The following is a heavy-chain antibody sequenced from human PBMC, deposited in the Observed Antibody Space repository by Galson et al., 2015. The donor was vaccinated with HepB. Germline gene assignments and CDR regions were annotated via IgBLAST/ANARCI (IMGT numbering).Heavy chain of an antibody. Sequence: CAISGDSVSSYSVAWNWIRQSPSRGLEWLGRTYYRSKWYADYAVSVRGRITVNPDTSKNQFSLQLNSVTPEDTAVYYCARYSSSGWYFDYWGQGTLVTVSS. CDR1: GDSVSSYSVA. D-gene: IGHD6-19*01. J-gene: IGHJ4*02. V-gene: IGHV6-1*01. CDR2: TYYRSKWYA. CDR3: ARYSSSGWYFDY.